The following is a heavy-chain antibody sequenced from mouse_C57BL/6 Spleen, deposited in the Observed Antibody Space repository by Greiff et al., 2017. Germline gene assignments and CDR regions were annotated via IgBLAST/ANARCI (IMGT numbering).Heavy chain of an antibody. Sequence: VQLQQPGAELVKPGASVKVSCKASGYTFTSYWMHWVKQRPGQGLEWIGRIHPSDSDTNYYQKFKGKATLTVDKYSRTAYIQLSSLTSKHSAVYYSEIYNYRSSQPHYYAMDYWGQGTSVTVSS. D-gene: IGHD1-1*01. J-gene: IGHJ4*01. CDR3: EIYNYRSSQPHYYAMDY. V-gene: IGHV1-74*01. CDR1: GYTFTSYW. CDR2: IHPSDSDT.